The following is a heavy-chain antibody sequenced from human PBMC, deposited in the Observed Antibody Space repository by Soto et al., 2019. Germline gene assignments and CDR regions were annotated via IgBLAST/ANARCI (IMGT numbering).Heavy chain of an antibody. CDR1: GFTFSSYW. CDR2: IKQDGSEK. Sequence: EVQLVESGGGLVQPGGSLRLSCAASGFTFSSYWMSWVRQAPGKGLEWVANIKQDGSEKYYVDSVKGRFTISRDNAKNSLYLQMISLRAEDTAVYYCAGDVRQWLVPGAAFDIWGQGTMVTVSS. D-gene: IGHD6-19*01. CDR3: AGDVRQWLVPGAAFDI. V-gene: IGHV3-7*05. J-gene: IGHJ3*02.